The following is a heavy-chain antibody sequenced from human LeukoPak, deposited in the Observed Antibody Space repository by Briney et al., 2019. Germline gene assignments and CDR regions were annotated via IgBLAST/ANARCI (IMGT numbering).Heavy chain of an antibody. CDR3: ARCHIVVVPAAADY. Sequence: ASVKLSCKASGYTFTSYYMHWVRQSPGQGLEWRVLINPSGGSTSYAQKFQGRVTMTRDTSTSTVYMELSSLRSEDTAVYYCARCHIVVVPAAADYWGQGTLVTVSS. CDR1: GYTFTSYY. J-gene: IGHJ4*02. D-gene: IGHD2-2*01. V-gene: IGHV1-46*01. CDR2: INPSGGST.